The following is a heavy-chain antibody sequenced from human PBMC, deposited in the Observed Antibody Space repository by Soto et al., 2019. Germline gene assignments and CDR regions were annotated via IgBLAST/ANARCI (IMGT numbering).Heavy chain of an antibody. CDR3: ARGVTTVVTPVCRWLDY. V-gene: IGHV4-31*03. CDR2: IYYSGST. D-gene: IGHD4-17*01. J-gene: IGHJ4*02. Sequence: QVQLQESGPGLVKPSQTLSLTCTVSGGSISSGGYYWSWIRQHPGKGLEWIGYIYYSGSTYYNPSLKSRVTISVDTSKNQFSLKLSSVTAADTAVYYCARGVTTVVTPVCRWLDYWGQGTLVTVSS. CDR1: GGSISSGGYY.